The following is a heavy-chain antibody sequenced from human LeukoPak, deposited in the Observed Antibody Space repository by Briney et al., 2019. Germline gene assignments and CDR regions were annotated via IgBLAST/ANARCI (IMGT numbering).Heavy chain of an antibody. CDR2: ISWNSGSI. V-gene: IGHV3-9*03. CDR3: AKDYSGGFYYFDY. Sequence: HPGGSLRLSCAASGFTFDDYAMHWVRQAPGKGLEWVSGISWNSGSICYADSVKGRFTISRDNAKNSLYLQMNSLRAEDMALYYCAKDYSGGFYYFDYWGQGTLVTVSS. CDR1: GFTFDDYA. J-gene: IGHJ4*02. D-gene: IGHD1-26*01.